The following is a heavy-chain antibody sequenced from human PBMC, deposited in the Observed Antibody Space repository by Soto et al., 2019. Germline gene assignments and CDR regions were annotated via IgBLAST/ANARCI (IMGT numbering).Heavy chain of an antibody. CDR2: IIPIFGTA. J-gene: IGHJ3*02. CDR3: ARDEAYCGGDCYPRGAFDI. D-gene: IGHD2-21*02. Sequence: ASVKVSCKASGGTFSSYAISWVRHAPGQGLEWMGGIIPIFGTANYAQKFQGRVTITADESTSTAYMELSSLRSEDTAVYYCARDEAYCGGDCYPRGAFDISGQGTMVT. CDR1: GGTFSSYA. V-gene: IGHV1-69*13.